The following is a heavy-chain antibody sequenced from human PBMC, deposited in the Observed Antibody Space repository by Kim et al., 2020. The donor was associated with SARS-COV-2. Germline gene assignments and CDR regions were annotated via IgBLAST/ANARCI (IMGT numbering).Heavy chain of an antibody. J-gene: IGHJ6*02. Sequence: GGSLRLSCAASGFTFSDYYMSWIRQAPGKGLEWVSYISSRGSTIYYADSVKGRFTISRDNAKNSLYLQMNSLRAEDTAVYYCARDIKNAKYSSSWYGMDVWGQGTTVTVSS. CDR3: ARDIKNAKYSSSWYGMDV. V-gene: IGHV3-11*01. CDR2: ISSRGSTI. D-gene: IGHD6-13*01. CDR1: GFTFSDYY.